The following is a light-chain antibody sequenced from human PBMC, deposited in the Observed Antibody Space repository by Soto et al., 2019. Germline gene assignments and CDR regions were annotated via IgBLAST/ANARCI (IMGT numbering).Light chain of an antibody. CDR2: GAS. J-gene: IGKJ2*01. CDR1: QSVSSSY. CDR3: QQYGSSPHT. Sequence: EIVLTQSPGTLSLSPGERATLSCRASQSVSSSYLAWYQHKPGQAPRLLIYGASSRATGIPDRFSGSGSGTDCTLTISRLEPEDFAVYYWQQYGSSPHTFGQGTKLEIK. V-gene: IGKV3-20*01.